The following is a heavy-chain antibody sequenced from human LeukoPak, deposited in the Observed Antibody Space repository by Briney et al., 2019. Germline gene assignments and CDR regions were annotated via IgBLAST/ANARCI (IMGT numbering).Heavy chain of an antibody. V-gene: IGHV1-2*02. CDR1: GYTFTGYY. Sequence: ASVKVSCKASGYTFTGYYMHWVRQAPGQGLEWMGWINPNSAGTNYAQKFQGRVTMTRDTSITTVYMELSRLRSDDTAVYYCAKSRGYSYATDFDYWGQGTLVTVSS. J-gene: IGHJ4*02. CDR2: INPNSAGT. CDR3: AKSRGYSYATDFDY. D-gene: IGHD5-18*01.